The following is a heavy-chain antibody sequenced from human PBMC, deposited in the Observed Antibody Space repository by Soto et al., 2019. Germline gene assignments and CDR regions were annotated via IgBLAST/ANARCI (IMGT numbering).Heavy chain of an antibody. D-gene: IGHD3-22*01. CDR3: ARALRDYYDSSGRFDY. J-gene: IGHJ4*02. CDR2: IYYSGST. Sequence: PSETLSLTCTVSGGSISSGGYYWSWIRQHPGKGLEWIGYIYYSGSTYYNPSLKSRVTISVDTSKSQFSLKLSSVTAADTAVYYCARALRDYYDSSGRFDYWGQGTLVTVSS. V-gene: IGHV4-31*03. CDR1: GGSISSGGYY.